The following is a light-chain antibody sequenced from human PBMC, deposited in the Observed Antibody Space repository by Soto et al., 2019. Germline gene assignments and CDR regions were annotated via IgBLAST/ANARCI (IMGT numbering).Light chain of an antibody. J-gene: IGLJ1*01. Sequence: QSMLPQPPSMSAAPAQKVTISRFRGSQYLVINFVSWYQQLPGAVPKLLIYENNKRPSGIPDRFSGAKSGTSATLDITGLQTGDEADYYCATWDGSLSAGVFGGGTKVTVL. CDR2: ENN. CDR1: SQYLVINF. V-gene: IGLV1-51*02. CDR3: ATWDGSLSAGV.